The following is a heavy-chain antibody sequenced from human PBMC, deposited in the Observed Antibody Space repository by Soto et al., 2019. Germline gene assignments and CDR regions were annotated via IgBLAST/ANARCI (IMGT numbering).Heavy chain of an antibody. CDR1: GYTYTGYY. Sequence: QVQLVQSGAEVKKPGASVKVSCKASGYTYTGYYMDGVRQAPGQGLEWMGWINPNSGGTNYAQKFQGWVTMTRDTSISTAYMELSRLSSDDTAVYYCARGEGGSPSWFDPWGQGTLVTVSS. CDR3: ARGEGGSPSWFDP. V-gene: IGHV1-2*04. CDR2: INPNSGGT. J-gene: IGHJ5*02. D-gene: IGHD2-15*01.